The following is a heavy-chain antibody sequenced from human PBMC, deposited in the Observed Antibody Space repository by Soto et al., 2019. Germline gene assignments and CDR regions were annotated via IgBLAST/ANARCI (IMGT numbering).Heavy chain of an antibody. J-gene: IGHJ5*02. CDR1: GGSSSKRNW. CDR2: IYHSGST. Sequence: QVQLQESGPGLVKPSGNLSLPCAVSGGSSSKRNWWSWVRQPQGKGLDWIGGIYHSGSTNYNPSLKGRVTISVDKSKHQFSLNLSSVTAADRAVYYCARTSLWCGEKNCFDPWGQGTLVTVSS. CDR3: ARTSLWCGEKNCFDP. V-gene: IGHV4-4*02. D-gene: IGHD3-10*01.